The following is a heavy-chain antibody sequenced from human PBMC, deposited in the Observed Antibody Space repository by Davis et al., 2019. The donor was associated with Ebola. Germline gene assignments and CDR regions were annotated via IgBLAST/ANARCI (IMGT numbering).Heavy chain of an antibody. D-gene: IGHD2-15*01. V-gene: IGHV4-34*01. CDR3: ARTRVVAATSFYYYYYGMDV. J-gene: IGHJ6*02. Sequence: SETLSLTCAVYGGSFSGYYWSWIRQPPGMGLEWIGEINHSGSTNYNPSLKSRVTISVDTSKNQFSLKLSSVTAADTAVYYCARTRVVAATSFYYYYYGMDVWGQGTTVTVSS. CDR1: GGSFSGYY. CDR2: INHSGST.